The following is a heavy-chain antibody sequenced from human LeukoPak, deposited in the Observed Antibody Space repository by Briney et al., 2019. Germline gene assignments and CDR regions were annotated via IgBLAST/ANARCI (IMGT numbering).Heavy chain of an antibody. Sequence: GGSLRLSCAASGFTFSSYGMHWVRQAPGKGLEWVAVISYDGSNKYYADSVKGRFTISRDNSKNTLYLQMNSLRAEDTAVYYCAKDAVGATIYYYYYYMDVWGKGTTVTISS. CDR3: AKDAVGATIYYYYYYMDV. D-gene: IGHD1-26*01. CDR1: GFTFSSYG. CDR2: ISYDGSNK. V-gene: IGHV3-30*18. J-gene: IGHJ6*03.